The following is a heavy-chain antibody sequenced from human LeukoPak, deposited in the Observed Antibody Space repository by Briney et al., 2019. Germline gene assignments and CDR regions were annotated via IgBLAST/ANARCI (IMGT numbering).Heavy chain of an antibody. CDR2: IYYSGST. CDR1: GGSISSYY. CDR3: ARDLPGYYYMDV. D-gene: IGHD3-10*01. J-gene: IGHJ6*03. Sequence: SETLSLTCTVSGGSISSYYWNWIRQPPGKGLEWIGYIYYSGSTNYNPSLKSRVTISVDTSKNQFSLKLSSVTAADTAVYYCARDLPGYYYMDVWGKGTTVTISS. V-gene: IGHV4-59*01.